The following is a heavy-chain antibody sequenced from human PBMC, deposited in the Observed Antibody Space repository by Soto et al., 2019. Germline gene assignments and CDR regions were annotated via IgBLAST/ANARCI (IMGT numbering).Heavy chain of an antibody. V-gene: IGHV4-39*07. CDR1: GGAISSSRYY. D-gene: IGHD3-22*01. J-gene: IGHJ5*01. Sequence: SETLSLTCPVSGGAISSSRYYWGWIRQPPGEGLEWIACTYYNGNANYSPSLENRVTISVDTSKNQFSLKLSSVTAADTALYYCARGFYDSSGYSSPFDSWGQGTQVTVSS. CDR2: TYYNGNA. CDR3: ARGFYDSSGYSSPFDS.